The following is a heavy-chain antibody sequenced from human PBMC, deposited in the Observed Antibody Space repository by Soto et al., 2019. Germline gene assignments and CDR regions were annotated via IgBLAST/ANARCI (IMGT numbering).Heavy chain of an antibody. Sequence: SGPTLVNPTQTLTLTCTFSGFSLSTSGVGVGWIRQPPGKALEWLGNIYWDDDKRYSPSLKSRVTITKDTFKNQLVLTITNMKPVDTATYYCAHLPWKQLWPRAPVVYWGQGTPVTVSS. J-gene: IGHJ4*02. V-gene: IGHV2-5*02. CDR3: AHLPWKQLWPRAPVVY. CDR2: IYWDDDK. CDR1: GFSLSTSGVG. D-gene: IGHD5-18*01.